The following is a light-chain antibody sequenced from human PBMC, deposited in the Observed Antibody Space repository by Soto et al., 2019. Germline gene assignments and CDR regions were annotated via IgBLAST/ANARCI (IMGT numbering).Light chain of an antibody. V-gene: IGKV1-9*01. J-gene: IGKJ4*01. CDR3: QKLHSFVLT. CDR2: GAS. CDR1: QDISIY. Sequence: IQLTQSPSSLSASIGDRVTITCRASQDISIYLAWYQQKSGEAPRLLIYGASTLQSGVPSRFSGSRSGTDFTLTIRGLQPEDFATYYCQKLHSFVLTFGGGTKVEMK.